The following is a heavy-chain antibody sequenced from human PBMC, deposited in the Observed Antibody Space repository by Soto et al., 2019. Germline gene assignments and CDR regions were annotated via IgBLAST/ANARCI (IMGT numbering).Heavy chain of an antibody. Sequence: SETLSLTCTVSGGSISSYYWSWIRQPPGKGLEWIGYIYYSGSTNYNPSLKSRVTISVDTSKNQFSLKLSSVTAADTAVYYCAREGIAVADFDYWGQGTLVTVSS. CDR2: IYYSGST. CDR3: AREGIAVADFDY. J-gene: IGHJ4*02. CDR1: GGSISSYY. V-gene: IGHV4-59*01. D-gene: IGHD6-19*01.